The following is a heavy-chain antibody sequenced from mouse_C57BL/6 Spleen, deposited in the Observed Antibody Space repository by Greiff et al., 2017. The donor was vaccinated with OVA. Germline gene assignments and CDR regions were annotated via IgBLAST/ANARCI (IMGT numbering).Heavy chain of an antibody. Sequence: VKVVESGAELVKPGASVKLSCKASGYTFTEYTIHWVKQRSGQGLEWIGWFYPGSGSIKYNEKFKDKATLTADKSSSTVYMELSRLTSEDSAVYFCARHEEYDYTGTWFAYWGQGTLVTVSA. CDR3: ARHEEYDYTGTWFAY. CDR1: GYTFTEYT. J-gene: IGHJ3*01. CDR2: FYPGSGSI. D-gene: IGHD2-4*01. V-gene: IGHV1-62-2*01.